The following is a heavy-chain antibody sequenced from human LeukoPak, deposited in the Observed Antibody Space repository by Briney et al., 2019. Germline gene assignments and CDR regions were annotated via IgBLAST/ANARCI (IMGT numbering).Heavy chain of an antibody. CDR1: GGSIISSSYY. Sequence: PSETLSLTCTVSGGSIISSSYYWGWIRQPPGKGLEWIGSIYYIGSTSYNPSLKSRVTISVDTSKNQFSLKLTSVTAADTAVYYCARVEEGYGSGRRENYYYYYMDVWGKGTTVTISS. D-gene: IGHD3-10*01. V-gene: IGHV4-39*07. J-gene: IGHJ6*03. CDR3: ARVEEGYGSGRRENYYYYYMDV. CDR2: IYYIGST.